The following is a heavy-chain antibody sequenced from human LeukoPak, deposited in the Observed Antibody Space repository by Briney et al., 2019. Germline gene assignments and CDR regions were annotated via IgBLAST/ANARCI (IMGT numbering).Heavy chain of an antibody. D-gene: IGHD1-26*01. CDR2: NSGSGGST. J-gene: IGHJ6*03. V-gene: IGHV3-23*01. CDR3: AKAGALVRSYMDV. CDR1: GITFSSYA. Sequence: GGSLRLSCAASGITFSSYAMSWVRQAPGKGLEWVSVNSGSGGSTYYADSVRGRFTLSRDNSKRMLYLQMNSLRAEDTAVYYCAKAGALVRSYMDVWGKGTTVTVSS.